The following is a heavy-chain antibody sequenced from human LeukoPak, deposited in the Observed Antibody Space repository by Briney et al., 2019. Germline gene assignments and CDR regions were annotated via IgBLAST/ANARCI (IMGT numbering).Heavy chain of an antibody. CDR2: ITSSGGIT. V-gene: IGHV3-48*03. D-gene: IGHD2-15*01. CDR3: AREYEGYCSGGSCSRGMDV. J-gene: IGHJ6*02. CDR1: GFTFNSHE. Sequence: HPGGSLRLSCAASGFTFNSHEMHWVRQAPGKGLEWVSYITSSGGITYYADSVKGRFTVSRDNAKNSLFLQMNSLRAEDTAVYYCAREYEGYCSGGSCSRGMDVWGQGTTVTVSS.